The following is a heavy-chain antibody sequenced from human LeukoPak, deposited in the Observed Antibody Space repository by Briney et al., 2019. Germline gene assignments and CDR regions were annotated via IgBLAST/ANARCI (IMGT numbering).Heavy chain of an antibody. CDR1: GYTFTSYG. Sequence: ASVKVSCKASGYTFTSYGFTWVRQAPGQGLEWMGWISAYNGNTNYAQMLQGRVTMTTDTSTRTAYMELRSLRSDDTAVYYCAKDLNSRRPRLKVIVFDYWGQGTLVTVSS. D-gene: IGHD1-26*01. CDR2: ISAYNGNT. CDR3: AKDLNSRRPRLKVIVFDY. J-gene: IGHJ4*02. V-gene: IGHV1-18*01.